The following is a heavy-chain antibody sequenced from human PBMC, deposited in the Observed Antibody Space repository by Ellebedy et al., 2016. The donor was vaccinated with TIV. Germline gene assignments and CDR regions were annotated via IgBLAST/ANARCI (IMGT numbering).Heavy chain of an antibody. CDR1: GYSFTSYW. J-gene: IGHJ5*02. D-gene: IGHD7-27*01. CDR2: IDPSASYV. V-gene: IGHV5-10-1*01. Sequence: GESLKISCKGSGYSFTSYWISWVRQMPGRGLECMGRIDPSASYVNYGPSFQGHVTISPDKSISTAYLQWSSLKASDTAIYYCARERGTGESLTWGQGTLVTVSS. CDR3: ARERGTGESLT.